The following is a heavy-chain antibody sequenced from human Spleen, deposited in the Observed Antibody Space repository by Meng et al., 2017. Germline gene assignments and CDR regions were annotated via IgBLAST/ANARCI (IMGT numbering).Heavy chain of an antibody. Sequence: VQLQESGPGLVKPSQTPSLTCTVSGGSISSGGYYWSWIRQHPGKGLEWIGYIYYSGSTYYNPSLESRVNISVDKSKNQYSLKLSSVTAADTAVYYCARAGDSENWFGPWGQGILVTVSS. CDR2: IYYSGST. CDR3: ARAGDSENWFGP. CDR1: GGSISSGGYY. D-gene: IGHD2-21*01. V-gene: IGHV4-31*03. J-gene: IGHJ5*02.